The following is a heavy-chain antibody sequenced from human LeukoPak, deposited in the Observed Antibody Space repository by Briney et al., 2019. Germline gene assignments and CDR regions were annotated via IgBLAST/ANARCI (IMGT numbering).Heavy chain of an antibody. CDR2: FIPIFGTA. D-gene: IGHD1-14*01. J-gene: IGHJ6*03. CDR3: ARDRRRYDYYYYYMDV. CDR1: GGTFSSYA. V-gene: IGHV1-69*13. Sequence: SVKVSCKASGGTFSSYAISWVRQAPGQGLEWMGGFIPIFGTANYAQKFQGRVTITADESTSTAYMELSSLRSEDTAVYYCARDRRRYDYYYYYMDVWGKGTTVTVSS.